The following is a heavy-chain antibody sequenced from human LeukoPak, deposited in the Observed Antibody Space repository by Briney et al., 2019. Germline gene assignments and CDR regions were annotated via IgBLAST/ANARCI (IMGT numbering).Heavy chain of an antibody. V-gene: IGHV3-53*01. J-gene: IGHJ4*02. CDR3: ARDLLRGPNGGY. CDR2: IYSGGST. CDR1: GFTVSSNY. D-gene: IGHD2-8*01. Sequence: GGSLRLSCAASGFTVSSNYMSWVRQAPGKGLEWVSLIYSGGSTYYADSVKGRFTISRDNSRNTLYLQMNSLRAEDTAVYYCARDLLRGPNGGYWGQGTLVTVSS.